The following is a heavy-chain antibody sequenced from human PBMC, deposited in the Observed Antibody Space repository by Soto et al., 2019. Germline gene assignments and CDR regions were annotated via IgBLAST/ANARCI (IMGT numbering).Heavy chain of an antibody. CDR1: GYTFTSYG. CDR3: ARVSPPVDY. CDR2: ISAYNGNT. V-gene: IGHV1-18*01. J-gene: IGHJ4*02. Sequence: QVQLVQSGAEVKKPGASVKVSCKASGYTFTSYGISWVRQAPGQGLEWMGWISAYNGNTNYAQKVQGRVTMTPDTSTSTAYMGVRSLRFDDTAVYYCARVSPPVDYWGQGPLVPVSS.